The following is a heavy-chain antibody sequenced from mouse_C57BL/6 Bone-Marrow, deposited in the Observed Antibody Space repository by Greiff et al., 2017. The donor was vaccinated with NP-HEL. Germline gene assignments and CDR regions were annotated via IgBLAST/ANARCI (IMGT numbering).Heavy chain of an antibody. D-gene: IGHD2-3*01. CDR2: IWSGGST. Sequence: QVQLQQSGPGLVQPSQSLSITCTVSGFSLTSYGVHWVRQSPGKGLEWLGVIWSGGSTYYNAAFISRLSISKDNSKSQVFFKMNSLQADDTAIYYCARESDGYYWFAYWGQGTLVTVSA. CDR1: GFSLTSYG. CDR3: ARESDGYYWFAY. J-gene: IGHJ3*01. V-gene: IGHV2-2*01.